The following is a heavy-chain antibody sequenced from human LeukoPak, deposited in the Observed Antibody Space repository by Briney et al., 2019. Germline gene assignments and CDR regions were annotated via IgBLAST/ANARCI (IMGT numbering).Heavy chain of an antibody. Sequence: GGSLRLSCAASGFTFSGSAMHWVRQASGKGLEWVGRIRSKANSYATAYAASVKGRFTISRDDSKNTAYLQMNSLRADDTAIYYCTKDPNGDYVGAFAPWGQGTLVTVSS. D-gene: IGHD4-17*01. V-gene: IGHV3-73*01. CDR2: IRSKANSYAT. CDR3: TKDPNGDYVGAFAP. CDR1: GFTFSGSA. J-gene: IGHJ5*02.